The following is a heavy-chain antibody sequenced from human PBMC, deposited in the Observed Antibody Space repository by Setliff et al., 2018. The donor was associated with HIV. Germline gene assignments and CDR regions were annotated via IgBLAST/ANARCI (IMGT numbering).Heavy chain of an antibody. V-gene: IGHV4-39*07. Sequence: SENLSLTCTVSGGSISSSSYYWDWIRQPPGKGLEWIGEINHSGGTNYNPSLKSRVTMSIDTSKNQFSLNVSSVTAADTAVYYCARGRGHDGFDFWGQGTMVTVSS. CDR1: GGSISSSSYY. CDR2: INHSGGT. CDR3: ARGRGHDGFDF. J-gene: IGHJ3*01.